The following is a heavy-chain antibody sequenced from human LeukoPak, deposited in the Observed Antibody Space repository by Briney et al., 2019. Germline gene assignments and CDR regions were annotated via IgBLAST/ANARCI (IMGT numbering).Heavy chain of an antibody. V-gene: IGHV3-30*03. D-gene: IGHD3-22*01. CDR2: ISYDGSNK. CDR1: GFTFSSYG. Sequence: GGSLRLSCAASGFTFSSYGMHWVRQAPGRGLEWVAVISYDGSNKYYADSVKGRFTISRDNSKNTLYLQMNSLRAEDTAVYYCARDATMIVVGHYFDYWGQGTLVTVSS. CDR3: ARDATMIVVGHYFDY. J-gene: IGHJ4*02.